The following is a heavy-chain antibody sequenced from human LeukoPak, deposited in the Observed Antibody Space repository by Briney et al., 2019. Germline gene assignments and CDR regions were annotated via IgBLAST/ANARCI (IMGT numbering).Heavy chain of an antibody. J-gene: IGHJ4*02. CDR1: GYTFTGYY. V-gene: IGHV1-2*02. D-gene: IGHD3-22*01. Sequence: GASVKVSCKASGYTFTGYYMHWVRQAPGQGLEWMGWINPNSGGTNYAQKFQGRVTMTRDTSISTAYMEPSRLRSDDTAVYYCARGDHLTYYYDSSAVYWGQGTLVTVSS. CDR3: ARGDHLTYYYDSSAVY. CDR2: INPNSGGT.